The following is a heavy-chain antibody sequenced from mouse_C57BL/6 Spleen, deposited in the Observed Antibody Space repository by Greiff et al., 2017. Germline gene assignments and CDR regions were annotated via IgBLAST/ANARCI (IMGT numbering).Heavy chain of an antibody. J-gene: IGHJ2*01. CDR3: ARSGYDSYYFDY. Sequence: VQLQQSGPELVKPGASVKISCKASGYAFSSYWMNWVKQRPGKGLEWIGRIYPGDGDTNYNGKFKGKATLTADKSSSTAYMQLSSLTSEDSAVYFCARSGYDSYYFDYWGQGTTLTVSS. CDR1: GYAFSSYW. D-gene: IGHD2-4*01. V-gene: IGHV1-82*01. CDR2: IYPGDGDT.